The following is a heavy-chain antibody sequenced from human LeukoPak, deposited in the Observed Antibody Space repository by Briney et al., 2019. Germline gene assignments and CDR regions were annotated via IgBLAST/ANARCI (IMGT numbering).Heavy chain of an antibody. V-gene: IGHV1-2*02. D-gene: IGHD6-19*01. Sequence: GASVKVSCKASGYTFTGYYMHWVRQAPGQGLEWMGWINPNSGGTNYAQKFQGRVTMTRDTSISTAYMELSRLRSDDTAVYYCARPRIAVAGMNAFDIWGQGTMVTVSS. J-gene: IGHJ3*02. CDR2: INPNSGGT. CDR3: ARPRIAVAGMNAFDI. CDR1: GYTFTGYY.